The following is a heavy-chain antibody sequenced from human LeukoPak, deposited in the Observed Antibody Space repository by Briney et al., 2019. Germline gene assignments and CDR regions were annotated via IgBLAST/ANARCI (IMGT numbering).Heavy chain of an antibody. D-gene: IGHD1-20*01. J-gene: IGHJ4*02. V-gene: IGHV3-23*01. CDR2: ISGSGGST. Sequence: GGSLRLSCAASGFTFSSYAMSWVRQAPGKGLEWVSAISGSGGSTYYADSVKGRFTISRDNSKSTLYLQMNSLRAEDTAVYYCARSPYDWNYGDYWGQGTLVTVSS. CDR3: ARSPYDWNYGDY. CDR1: GFTFSSYA.